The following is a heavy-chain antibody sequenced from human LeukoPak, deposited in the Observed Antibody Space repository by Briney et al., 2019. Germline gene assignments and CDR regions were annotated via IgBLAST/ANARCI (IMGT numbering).Heavy chain of an antibody. J-gene: IGHJ4*02. Sequence: SETLSLTCAVYGGSFSGYYWSWIRQPSGKGLEWIGEINHSGSTNYNPSLKSRVTISVDTSKNQFSLKLSSVTAADTAVYYCARAPAPILTGYYYFQYYFNYWGQGTLVTVSS. CDR2: INHSGST. V-gene: IGHV4-34*01. CDR1: GGSFSGYY. D-gene: IGHD3-9*01. CDR3: ARAPAPILTGYYYFQYYFNY.